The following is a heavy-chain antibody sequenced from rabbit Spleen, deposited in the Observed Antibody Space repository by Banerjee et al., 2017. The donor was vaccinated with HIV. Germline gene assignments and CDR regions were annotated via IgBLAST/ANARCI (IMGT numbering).Heavy chain of an antibody. CDR3: ARDLVGVIGWNFYL. D-gene: IGHD1-1*01. J-gene: IGHJ4*01. Sequence: QERLVESGGGLVKPEGSLKLSCTASGFSFSNKAVMCWVRQAPGKGLEWIACINAVTGKAVYASWAKGRFTISRTSSTTVTLRMTSLTAADTATYFCARDLVGVIGWNFYLWGPGTLVT. V-gene: IGHV1S45*01. CDR1: GFSFSNKAV. CDR2: INAVTGKA.